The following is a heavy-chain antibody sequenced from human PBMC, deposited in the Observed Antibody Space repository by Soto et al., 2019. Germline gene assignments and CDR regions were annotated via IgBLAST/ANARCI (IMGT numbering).Heavy chain of an antibody. CDR1: GFTFTYYA. CDR3: AKDRDYPRDQFHY. V-gene: IGHV3-23*01. CDR2: ISANGQGI. D-gene: IGHD2-2*01. J-gene: IGHJ4*02. Sequence: EVQLLESGGGLVQPGGSLRLSCTASGFTFTYYAFSWVRQAPGKGLEWVSAISANGQGIYYADSVRGRFTISRDNSKNTVFLHLDSRRAEDTAVYYCAKDRDYPRDQFHYWGQGTLVTVSS.